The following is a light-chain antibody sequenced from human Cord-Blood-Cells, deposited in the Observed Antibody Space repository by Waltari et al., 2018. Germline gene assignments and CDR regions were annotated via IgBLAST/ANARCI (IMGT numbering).Light chain of an antibody. CDR1: PSISIY. J-gene: IGKJ5*01. CDR2: AAS. Sequence: DIQMTQSPSSLSASVGDRVTITCRASPSISIYLNWYQQKPVKAPKLLIYAASSLQRGVPSRFSGSGYGTDLTLASMSLQPGDFATYYGEQRYSTPITVGQGTRLEIK. CDR3: EQRYSTPIT. V-gene: IGKV1-39*01.